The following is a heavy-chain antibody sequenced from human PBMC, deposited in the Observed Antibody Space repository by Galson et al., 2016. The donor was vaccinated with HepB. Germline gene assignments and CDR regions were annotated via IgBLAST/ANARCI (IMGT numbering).Heavy chain of an antibody. CDR2: IDPSDSYT. J-gene: IGHJ6*02. Sequence: QSGDEVKKPGESLWISCKGSGYSFPHYWISWVRQMPGKSLEWMGRIDPSDSYTPYPPSFQGHLTISVYKSINTAYLQWSSLPAWDTAMDYIARPDHHEVRNYYYSMDVWGQGTTVTVSS. V-gene: IGHV5-10-1*01. CDR3: ARPDHHEVRNYYYSMDV. CDR1: GYSFPHYW. D-gene: IGHD1-14*01.